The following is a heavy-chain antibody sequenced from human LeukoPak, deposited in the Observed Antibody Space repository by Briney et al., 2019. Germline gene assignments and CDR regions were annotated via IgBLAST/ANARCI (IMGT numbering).Heavy chain of an antibody. Sequence: ASVKVSCMASGYRFTSYYIHWVRQAPAQGLQWMGVINPSGGTTSYAQKFQGRLTMTRDTSTSTVSMELSSLRSEDTAVYYCARNQDSALGFDPWGQGSLVTVSS. J-gene: IGHJ5*02. CDR1: GYRFTSYY. CDR2: INPSGGTT. CDR3: ARNQDSALGFDP. D-gene: IGHD3-16*01. V-gene: IGHV1-46*01.